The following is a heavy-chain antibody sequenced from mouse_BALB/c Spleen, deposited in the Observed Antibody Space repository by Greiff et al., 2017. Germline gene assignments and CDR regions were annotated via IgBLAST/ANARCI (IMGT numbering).Heavy chain of an antibody. Sequence: QVHVKQSGAELVRPGASVKLSCKASGYTFTSYWINWVKQRPGQGLEWIGNIYPSDSYTNYNQKFKDKATLTVDKSSSTAYMQLSSPTSEDSAVYYCTLYGSSYGYFDYWGQGTTLTVSS. CDR1: GYTFTSYW. D-gene: IGHD1-1*01. CDR3: TLYGSSYGYFDY. J-gene: IGHJ2*01. CDR2: IYPSDSYT. V-gene: IGHV1-69*02.